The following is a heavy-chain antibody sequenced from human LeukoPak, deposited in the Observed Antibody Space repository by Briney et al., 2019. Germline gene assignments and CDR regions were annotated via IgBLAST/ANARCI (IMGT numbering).Heavy chain of an antibody. V-gene: IGHV3-30-3*01. J-gene: IGHJ6*02. CDR3: ARVGYSSSWYGSYYYGMDV. CDR1: GFTFSSYA. CDR2: ISYDGSNK. Sequence: GGSLRLSCAASGFTFSSYAMSWVRQAPGKGLEWVAVISYDGSNKYYADSVKGRFTISRDNSKNTLYLQMNSLRAEDTAVYYCARVGYSSSWYGSYYYGMDVWGQGTTVTVSS. D-gene: IGHD6-13*01.